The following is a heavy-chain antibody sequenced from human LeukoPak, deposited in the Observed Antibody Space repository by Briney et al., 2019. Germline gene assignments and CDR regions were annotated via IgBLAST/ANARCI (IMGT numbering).Heavy chain of an antibody. Sequence: SETLSLTCTVSGGSVSSGSYYWSWIRQPPGKGLEWIGNMYYSGNTYYNPSLKSRVTISVDTSKNQFSLKLSSVTAADTALYYCARQVEGPYYFDSWGQGTLVTVSS. V-gene: IGHV4-39*01. CDR3: ARQVEGPYYFDS. CDR2: MYYSGNT. CDR1: GGSVSSGSYY. J-gene: IGHJ4*02.